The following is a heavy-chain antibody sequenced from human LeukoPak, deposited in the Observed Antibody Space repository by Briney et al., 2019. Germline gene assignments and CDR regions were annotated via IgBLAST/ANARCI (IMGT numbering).Heavy chain of an antibody. V-gene: IGHV1-69*05. D-gene: IGHD5-24*01. CDR3: AREGDGYNFGY. Sequence: GASVKVSCKASGGAFSSYAISWVRQAPGQGLEWMGGIIPIFGTANYAQKFQGRVTITTDESTSTAYMELSSLRSKDTAVYYCAREGDGYNFGYWGQGTLVTVSS. J-gene: IGHJ4*02. CDR1: GGAFSSYA. CDR2: IIPIFGTA.